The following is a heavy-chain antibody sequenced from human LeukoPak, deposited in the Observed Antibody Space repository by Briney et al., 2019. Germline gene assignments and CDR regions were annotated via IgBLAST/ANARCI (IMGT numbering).Heavy chain of an antibody. J-gene: IGHJ4*02. V-gene: IGHV3-11*04. CDR3: ASLMGDFWSGYYGAY. Sequence: GGSLRLSCAASGFTFSDYYMSWIRQAPGKGLEWVSYISSSGSTIYYADSVKGRFTISRDNAKNSLYLQMNSLRAEDTAVYYCASLMGDFWSGYYGAYWGQGTLVTVSS. CDR1: GFTFSDYY. CDR2: ISSSGSTI. D-gene: IGHD3-3*01.